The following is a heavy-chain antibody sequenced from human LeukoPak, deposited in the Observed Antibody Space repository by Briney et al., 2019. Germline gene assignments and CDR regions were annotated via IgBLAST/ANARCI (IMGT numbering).Heavy chain of an antibody. CDR2: IWYDGSNK. CDR3: AKGRGYELPLDN. D-gene: IGHD5-12*01. Sequence: GGSLRLSCAASGFTFSSYGMHWVRQAPGKGLEWVAVIWYDGSNKYYADSVKGRFTISRDNSKNTLYLQMNSLRAEDTALYYCAKGRGYELPLDNWGQGTLVTVSS. V-gene: IGHV3-30*02. CDR1: GFTFSSYG. J-gene: IGHJ4*02.